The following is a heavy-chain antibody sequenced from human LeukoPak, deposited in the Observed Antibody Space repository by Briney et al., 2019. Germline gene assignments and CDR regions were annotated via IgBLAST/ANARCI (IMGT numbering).Heavy chain of an antibody. CDR1: GFTFSSYA. Sequence: GGSLRLSCAASGFTFSSYAMSWVRQAPGKGLEWVSAISGSGGSTYYADSVKGRFTISRDNSKNTLYLQMNSLRADDTAVYYCAKEIYGDSTGGRFQHWGQGTLVTVSS. CDR3: AKEIYGDSTGGRFQH. V-gene: IGHV3-23*01. D-gene: IGHD4-17*01. CDR2: ISGSGGST. J-gene: IGHJ1*01.